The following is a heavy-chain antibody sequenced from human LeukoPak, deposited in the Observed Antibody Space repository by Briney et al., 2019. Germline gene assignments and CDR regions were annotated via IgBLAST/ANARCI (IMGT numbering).Heavy chain of an antibody. CDR3: ARPDVEMATINDAFDI. CDR2: IIAYYGTT. V-gene: IGHV1-18*01. D-gene: IGHD5-24*01. CDR1: GYTFTLYG. J-gene: IGHJ3*02. Sequence: ASVNVSYKASGYTFTLYGISWVRQAPGQGREWMGWIIAYYGTTNYAQKLQGRVTMTTDESTSTAYMELSSLRSEDTAVYYCARPDVEMATINDAFDIWGQGTMVTVSS.